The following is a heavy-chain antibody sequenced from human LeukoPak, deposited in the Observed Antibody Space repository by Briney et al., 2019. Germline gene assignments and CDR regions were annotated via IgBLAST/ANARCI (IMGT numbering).Heavy chain of an antibody. D-gene: IGHD6-6*01. Sequence: SETLSLTCAVYGGSFSGYYWSWIRQPPGKGLEWIGEINHSGSTNYNPSLKSRVTISVDTSKNQFSLKLSSVTAADTAVYYCARGSSSGFDYWGQGTLVTVSP. CDR3: ARGSSSGFDY. V-gene: IGHV4-34*01. CDR2: INHSGST. CDR1: GGSFSGYY. J-gene: IGHJ4*02.